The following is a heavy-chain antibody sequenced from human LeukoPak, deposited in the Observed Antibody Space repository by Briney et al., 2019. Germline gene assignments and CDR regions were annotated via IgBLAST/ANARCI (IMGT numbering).Heavy chain of an antibody. CDR1: GFTFRGYW. D-gene: IGHD6-6*01. CDR2: IKEDGSEK. V-gene: IGHV3-7*01. Sequence: PGGSLRLSCAASGFTFRGYWMSWVRQAPGKGLEWVANIKEDGSEKYYVDSVKGRFTISRDNAKNSLNLQMDSLRVEDTAVYYCTRGDSRSKIDYWGQGTLVTVSS. CDR3: TRGDSRSKIDY. J-gene: IGHJ4*02.